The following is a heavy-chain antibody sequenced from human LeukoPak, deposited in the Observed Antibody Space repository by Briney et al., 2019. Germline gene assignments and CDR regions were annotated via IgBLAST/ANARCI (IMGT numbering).Heavy chain of an antibody. J-gene: IGHJ4*02. D-gene: IGHD3-10*01. CDR1: GYTFTSYG. Sequence: ASVKVSCKASGYTFTSYGISWVRQAPGQGLEGMGWISAYNGNTNYAQKLQGRVTMTTDTSTSTAYMELRSLRSDDTAVYYCARVSARRPSGPWPPDYWGQGTLVTVSS. CDR3: ARVSARRPSGPWPPDY. V-gene: IGHV1-18*01. CDR2: ISAYNGNT.